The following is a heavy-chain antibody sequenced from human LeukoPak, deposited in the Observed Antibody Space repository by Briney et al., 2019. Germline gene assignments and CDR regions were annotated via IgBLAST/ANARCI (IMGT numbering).Heavy chain of an antibody. Sequence: PGGSLRLSCAASGFTFSSYLMHWVRQAPGKGLVWVSRINSDGSSTSYADSVKGRFTISRDNAKNTLYLQMNSLRAEDTAVYYCAREGVLGRMTTPAFDCWGQGTLVTVSS. CDR3: AREGVLGRMTTPAFDC. CDR1: GFTFSSYL. CDR2: INSDGSST. D-gene: IGHD4-11*01. J-gene: IGHJ4*02. V-gene: IGHV3-74*01.